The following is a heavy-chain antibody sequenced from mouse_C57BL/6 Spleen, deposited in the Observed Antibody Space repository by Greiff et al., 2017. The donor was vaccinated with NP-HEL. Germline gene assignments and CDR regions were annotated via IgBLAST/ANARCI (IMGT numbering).Heavy chain of an antibody. CDR1: GYTFTSYW. CDR3: ARSTYDYGALDY. Sequence: QVQLKQPGAELVKPGASVRLSCKASGYTFTSYWMHWVKQRPGQGLEWIGMIHPNSGSTNYNEKFKSKATLTVDKSSSTAYMQLSSLTSEDSAVYYCARSTYDYGALDYWGQGTTLTVSS. CDR2: IHPNSGST. V-gene: IGHV1-64*01. D-gene: IGHD2-4*01. J-gene: IGHJ2*01.